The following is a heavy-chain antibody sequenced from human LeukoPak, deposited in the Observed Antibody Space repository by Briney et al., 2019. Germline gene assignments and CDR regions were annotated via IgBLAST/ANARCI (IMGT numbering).Heavy chain of an antibody. J-gene: IGHJ4*02. CDR1: GGSISSSSYY. CDR3: ARHSSISMLLDY. Sequence: SETLSLTCTVSGGSISSSSYYWGWIRQPPGKGLEWIGSIYYSGSTYYNSSLKSRVTISVDTSKNQFSLKLSSVTASDTAVYYCARHSSISMLLDYWGQGTLVTVSS. CDR2: IYYSGST. D-gene: IGHD3-16*01. V-gene: IGHV4-39*01.